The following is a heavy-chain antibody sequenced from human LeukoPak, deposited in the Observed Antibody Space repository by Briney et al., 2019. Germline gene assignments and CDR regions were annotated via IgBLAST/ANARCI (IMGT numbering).Heavy chain of an antibody. D-gene: IGHD3-22*01. J-gene: IGHJ4*02. CDR2: IYYSGST. V-gene: IGHV4-39*01. CDR3: ARQNYYDSSGYIEMLDY. Sequence: SETLSLTCTVSGGSISSSSYYWGWIRQPPGKGLEWIVSIYYSGSTYYNPSLKSRVTISVDTSKNQFSLKLSSVTAADTAVYYCARQNYYDSSGYIEMLDYWGQGTLVTVSS. CDR1: GGSISSSSYY.